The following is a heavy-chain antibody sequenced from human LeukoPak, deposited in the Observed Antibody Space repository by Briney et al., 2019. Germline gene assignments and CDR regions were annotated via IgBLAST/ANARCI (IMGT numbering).Heavy chain of an antibody. V-gene: IGHV1-69*05. J-gene: IGHJ6*03. CDR1: GGTFSSYA. Sequence: ASVKVSCKASGGTFSSYAISWVRQAPGQGLEWMGGIIPIFGTANYAQKFQGRVTITTYESTSTAYMELSSRRSEDTAVYYCARVNSGYPYYMDVWGKGTTVTVSS. CDR2: IIPIFGTA. CDR3: ARVNSGYPYYMDV. D-gene: IGHD5-12*01.